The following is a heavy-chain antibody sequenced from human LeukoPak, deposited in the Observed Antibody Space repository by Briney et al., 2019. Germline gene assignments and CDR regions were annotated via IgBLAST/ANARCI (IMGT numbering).Heavy chain of an antibody. D-gene: IGHD5-18*01. CDR3: ARCWHTAMVPSGMDV. CDR2: ISSSGSTI. Sequence: PGGSLRLSCAASGFTFSDYYMSWIRQAPGKGLEWVSYISSSGSTIYYADSVKGRFTISRDNAKNSLYLQMNSLRAEDTAVYYCARCWHTAMVPSGMDVWGQGTTVTVSS. J-gene: IGHJ6*02. V-gene: IGHV3-11*01. CDR1: GFTFSDYY.